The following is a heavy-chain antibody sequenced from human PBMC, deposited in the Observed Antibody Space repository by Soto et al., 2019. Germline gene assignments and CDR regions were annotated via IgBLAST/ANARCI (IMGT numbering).Heavy chain of an antibody. CDR3: ARVDSWSYYVSFDY. CDR2: ISANNGNT. D-gene: IGHD3-10*01. V-gene: IGHV1-18*01. CDR1: GYSFTSYG. J-gene: IGHJ4*02. Sequence: ASVKVSCKASGYSFTSYGITWVRQAPGQGLEWMRWISANNGNTNYAQKLQGRVTMTTDTSTSTVYMELRRLRSDDTAVYYCARVDSWSYYVSFDYWGQGTLVTVSS.